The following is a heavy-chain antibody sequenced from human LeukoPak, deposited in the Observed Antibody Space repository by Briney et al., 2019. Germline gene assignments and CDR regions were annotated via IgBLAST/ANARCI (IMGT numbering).Heavy chain of an antibody. D-gene: IGHD3-16*01. V-gene: IGHV3-33*01. CDR2: ILNDGRQE. CDR3: ARDDALGDNALDI. CDR1: GFTFSSYG. Sequence: QPGRSLRLSCAASGFTFSSYGMHWVRPAPGKGLEWVAVILNDGRQEKYADSVKARFTISRDNSKNPLFLQMNSMRAEDTAVYYCARDDALGDNALDIWGQGTMVTVSS. J-gene: IGHJ3*02.